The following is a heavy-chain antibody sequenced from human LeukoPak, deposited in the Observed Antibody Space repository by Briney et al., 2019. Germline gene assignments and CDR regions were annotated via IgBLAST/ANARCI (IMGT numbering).Heavy chain of an antibody. V-gene: IGHV1-69*06. Sequence: SVKVSCKASGGTFSSYAISWVRQAPGHGLEWMGGIIPIFGTANYARKFQGRVTITADKSTSTAYMELSSLRSDDTAVYYCARADILTAYYTLDFWGQGTLVTVSS. CDR3: ARADILTAYYTLDF. CDR2: IIPIFGTA. J-gene: IGHJ4*02. CDR1: GGTFSSYA. D-gene: IGHD3-9*01.